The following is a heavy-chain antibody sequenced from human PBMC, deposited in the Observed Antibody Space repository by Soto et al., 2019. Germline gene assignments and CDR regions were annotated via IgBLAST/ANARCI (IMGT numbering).Heavy chain of an antibody. CDR1: GGSFSGYY. V-gene: IGHV4-34*01. CDR2: INHSGST. D-gene: IGHD3-10*01. CDR3: ARAWFGDRGMNYYYGMDV. J-gene: IGHJ6*02. Sequence: SETLSLTCAVYGGSFSGYYWSWIRQPPGKGLEWIGEINHSGSTNYNPSLKSRVTISVDTSKNQFSLKLSSVTAADPAVYYYARAWFGDRGMNYYYGMDVWGQGTTVTVS.